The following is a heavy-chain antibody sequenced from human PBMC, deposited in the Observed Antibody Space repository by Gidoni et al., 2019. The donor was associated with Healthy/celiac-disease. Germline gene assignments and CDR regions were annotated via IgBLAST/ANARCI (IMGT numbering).Heavy chain of an antibody. D-gene: IGHD4-17*01. Sequence: QVQLQESGPGLVKPSETLSLTCTVSGGSISSYYWSWIRQPPGKGLEWIGYIYYSGSTNYNPSLKSRVTISVDTSKNQFSLKLSSVTAADTAVYYCARGGRATVVTPFDYWGQGTLVTVSS. CDR2: IYYSGST. J-gene: IGHJ4*02. CDR1: GGSISSYY. V-gene: IGHV4-59*01. CDR3: ARGGRATVVTPFDY.